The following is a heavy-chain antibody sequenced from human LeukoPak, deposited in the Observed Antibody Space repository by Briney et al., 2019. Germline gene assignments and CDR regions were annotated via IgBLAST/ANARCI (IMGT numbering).Heavy chain of an antibody. V-gene: IGHV1-69*01. CDR3: ARDLYCSGGSCYSVGASRPTAYYYYGMDV. Sequence: GSSVKVSCKASGGTFSSYAISWVRQAPGQGLEWMGGIIPTFGTANYAQKFQGRVTITADESTSTAYMELSSLRSEDTAVYYCARDLYCSGGSCYSVGASRPTAYYYYGMDVWGQGTTVTVSS. CDR2: IIPTFGTA. D-gene: IGHD2-15*01. CDR1: GGTFSSYA. J-gene: IGHJ6*02.